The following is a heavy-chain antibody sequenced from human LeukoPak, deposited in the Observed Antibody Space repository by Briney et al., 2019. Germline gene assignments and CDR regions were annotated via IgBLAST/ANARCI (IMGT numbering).Heavy chain of an antibody. J-gene: IGHJ4*02. CDR1: GYTFTSYG. D-gene: IGHD3-9*01. V-gene: IGHV1-18*01. CDR2: ISAYNGNT. CDR3: ARDKGLRYFDWPPPDY. Sequence: ASVKVSCKASGYTFTSYGISWVRQAPGQGLEWMGWISAYNGNTNYAQKLQGRVTMTTDKSTSTAYMELRSLRSDDTAVYYCARDKGLRYFDWPPPDYWGQGTLVTVSS.